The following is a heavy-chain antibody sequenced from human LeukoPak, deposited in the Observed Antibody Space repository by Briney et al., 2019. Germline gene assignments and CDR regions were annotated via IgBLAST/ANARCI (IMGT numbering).Heavy chain of an antibody. J-gene: IGHJ2*01. D-gene: IGHD3-22*01. CDR2: IYYSGST. Sequence: SETLSLTCTVSGGSLSSYYWSWIRQPPGKGLEWIGYIYYSGSTNYNPSLKSRVTISADTSKNQFSLKLTSVTAADTAVYYCASGDYYDSSGYPNTYWYFDLWGRGTLVTVSS. V-gene: IGHV4-59*12. CDR3: ASGDYYDSSGYPNTYWYFDL. CDR1: GGSLSSYY.